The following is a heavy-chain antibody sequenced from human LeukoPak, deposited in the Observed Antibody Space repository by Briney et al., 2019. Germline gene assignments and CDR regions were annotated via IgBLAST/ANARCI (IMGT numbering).Heavy chain of an antibody. Sequence: PGRSLRLSCAASGFTFSSYAMHWVRQAPGKGLEWVAVISYDGSNKYYADSVKGRFTISRDNSKNTLYLQMNSLRAEDTAVYYCARDGYYGDYVYGMDVWGQGTTVTVSS. J-gene: IGHJ6*02. CDR3: ARDGYYGDYVYGMDV. CDR2: ISYDGSNK. V-gene: IGHV3-30-3*01. CDR1: GFTFSSYA. D-gene: IGHD4-17*01.